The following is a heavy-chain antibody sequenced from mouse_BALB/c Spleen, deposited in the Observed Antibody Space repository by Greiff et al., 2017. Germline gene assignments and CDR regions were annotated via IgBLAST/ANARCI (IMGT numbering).Heavy chain of an antibody. V-gene: IGHV5-6-5*01. D-gene: IGHD1-1*01. Sequence: EVNVVESGGGLVKPGGSLKLSCAASGFTFSSYAMSWVRQTPEKRLEWVASISSGGSTYYPDSVKGRFTISRDNARNILYLQMSSLRSEDTAMYYCARRGSSYVGFAYWGQGTLVTVSA. CDR2: ISSGGST. CDR1: GFTFSSYA. CDR3: ARRGSSYVGFAY. J-gene: IGHJ3*01.